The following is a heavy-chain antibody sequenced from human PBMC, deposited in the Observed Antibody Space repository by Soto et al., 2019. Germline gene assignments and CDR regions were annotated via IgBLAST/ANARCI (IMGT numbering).Heavy chain of an antibody. Sequence: GGSLRLSCAASGFTFSSYAMSWVRQAPGKGLEWVSAISGSGGSTYYANSVKGRFTISRDNSKNTLYLQMNSLRAEDTAVYYCAKDSPRYYDILTGYLNWFDPWGQGTLVTVSS. J-gene: IGHJ5*02. D-gene: IGHD3-9*01. CDR1: GFTFSSYA. CDR3: AKDSPRYYDILTGYLNWFDP. V-gene: IGHV3-23*01. CDR2: ISGSGGST.